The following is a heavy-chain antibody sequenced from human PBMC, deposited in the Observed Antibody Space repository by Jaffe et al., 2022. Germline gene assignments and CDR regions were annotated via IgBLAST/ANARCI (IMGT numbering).Heavy chain of an antibody. CDR1: GGSISSGNYY. Sequence: QVQLQESGPGLVKPSQTLSLTCTVSGGSISSGNYYWSWVRQPAGKEMEWIGRMYSTGSTNYNPSLKSRVTISVGTSKNQFSLKLSSVTAADTAVYYCARVSCTAGSCRVFDIWGQGTMVTVSS. J-gene: IGHJ3*02. CDR2: MYSTGST. V-gene: IGHV4-61*02. CDR3: ARVSCTAGSCRVFDI. D-gene: IGHD2-15*01.